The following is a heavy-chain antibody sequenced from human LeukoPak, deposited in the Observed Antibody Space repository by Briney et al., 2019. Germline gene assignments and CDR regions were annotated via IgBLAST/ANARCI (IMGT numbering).Heavy chain of an antibody. CDR2: ISSSSSYI. Sequence: GGSLRLSCAASGVTLSSYIMNWVRQAPGKGLEWVSSISSSSSYIYYADSVKGRFTISRDNAKNSLYLRMNSLRAEDTAVYYCASVDYYGSGNYYNDVDYWGQGTLVTVSS. V-gene: IGHV3-21*01. CDR3: ASVDYYGSGNYYNDVDY. CDR1: GVTLSSYI. D-gene: IGHD3-10*01. J-gene: IGHJ4*02.